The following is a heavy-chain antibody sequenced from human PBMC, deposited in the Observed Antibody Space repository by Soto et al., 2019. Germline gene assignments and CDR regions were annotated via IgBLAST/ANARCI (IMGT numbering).Heavy chain of an antibody. D-gene: IGHD3-16*01. J-gene: IGHJ3*01. V-gene: IGHV3-33*01. CDR1: GFVFSNYG. Sequence: QVQLVESGGGVVQPGRSLRLSCAASGFVFSNYGMHWVRQAPGKGLEWVANIWYDGSNEDYADSVKGRFTISRDNSKNTFHLQMNSLRVDDTAVYYCARARATFTFAFDVWGQGTMVIVSS. CDR3: ARARATFTFAFDV. CDR2: IWYDGSNE.